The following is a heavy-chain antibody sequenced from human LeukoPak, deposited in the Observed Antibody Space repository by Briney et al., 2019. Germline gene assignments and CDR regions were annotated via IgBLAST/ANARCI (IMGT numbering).Heavy chain of an antibody. CDR1: GYSFTSYW. J-gene: IGHJ4*02. Sequence: GESXQISCXGXGYSFTSYWIGWGRQMPGKGLEWMGIIYPGDSDTRYSPSFQGQVTISADKSISTAYLQWSSLKASDTAMYYCARRERGSGSCSGYWGQGTLVTVSS. CDR2: IYPGDSDT. V-gene: IGHV5-51*01. CDR3: ARRERGSGSCSGY. D-gene: IGHD1-26*01.